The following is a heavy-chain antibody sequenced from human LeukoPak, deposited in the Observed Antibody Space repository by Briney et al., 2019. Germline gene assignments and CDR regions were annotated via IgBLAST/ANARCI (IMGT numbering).Heavy chain of an antibody. CDR2: INHSGST. Sequence: PSETLSLTCAVYGGSFSGYYWSWIRQPPGKGLEWIGEINHSGSTNYNPSLKSRVTISVDTSKNQFSLKLSSVTAADTAVYYCASDLSGWYAFDYWGQGTLVTVSS. CDR1: GGSFSGYY. V-gene: IGHV4-34*01. CDR3: ASDLSGWYAFDY. D-gene: IGHD6-19*01. J-gene: IGHJ4*02.